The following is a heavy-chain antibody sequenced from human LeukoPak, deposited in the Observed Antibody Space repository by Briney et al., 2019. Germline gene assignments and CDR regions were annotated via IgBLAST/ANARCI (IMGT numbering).Heavy chain of an antibody. D-gene: IGHD3-22*01. Sequence: GGSLRLSCAASGFTFSSYSMNWVRQAPGKGLEWVSSISSSSSYIYYADSVKGRFTISRDNAKNSLYLQMNSLRAEDTAVYYCAGYYYDSSGYYYVDYWGQGTVVTVSS. CDR2: ISSSSSYI. CDR3: AGYYYDSSGYYYVDY. J-gene: IGHJ4*02. V-gene: IGHV3-21*01. CDR1: GFTFSSYS.